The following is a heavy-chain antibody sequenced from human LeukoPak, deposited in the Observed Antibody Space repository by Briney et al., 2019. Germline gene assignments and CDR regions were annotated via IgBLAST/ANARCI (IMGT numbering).Heavy chain of an antibody. CDR1: GFTFSRYE. CDR3: VKDVGGSYAFDY. V-gene: IGHV3-64D*06. CDR2: INDNGGRT. Sequence: SGGSLRLYCSASGFTFSRYEMHWVRQAPGKGLEYVSGINDNGGRTHYGDSVKGRFSISRDNSKNTLHLQMSTLGAEDTARYYCVKDVGGSYAFDYWGQGNLVTVAS. D-gene: IGHD1-26*01. J-gene: IGHJ4*02.